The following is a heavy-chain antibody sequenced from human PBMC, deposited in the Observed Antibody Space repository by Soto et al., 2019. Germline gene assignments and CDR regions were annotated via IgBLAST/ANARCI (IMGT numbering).Heavy chain of an antibody. CDR1: GYTFTSYD. V-gene: IGHV1-8*01. Sequence: QVQLVQSGAEVKKPGASVKVSCKASGYTFTSYDINWVRQATGQGLEWMGWMNPNSGNTGYAQKFQGRVTMTRNTSINTAYMDLSSLRSYDTAVYYCARGGDDCSAGICYLWFDPWGQGTLVTVSS. CDR3: ARGGDDCSAGICYLWFDP. CDR2: MNPNSGNT. J-gene: IGHJ5*02. D-gene: IGHD2-15*01.